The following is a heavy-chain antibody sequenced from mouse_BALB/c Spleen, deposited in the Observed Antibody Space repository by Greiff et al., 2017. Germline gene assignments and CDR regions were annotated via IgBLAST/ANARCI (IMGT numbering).Heavy chain of an antibody. CDR3: ARGGLQTYAMDY. J-gene: IGHJ4*01. D-gene: IGHD2-4*01. CDR2: ISTLAYSI. Sequence: EVKLVESGAGLVQPGGSRKLSCAASGFTFSDYGMAWVRQAPGKGPEWVAFISTLAYSIYYADTVTGRFTISRENAKNTLYLEMSSLRSEDTAMYYCARGGLQTYAMDYWGQGTSVTVSS. CDR1: GFTFSDYG. V-gene: IGHV5-15*02.